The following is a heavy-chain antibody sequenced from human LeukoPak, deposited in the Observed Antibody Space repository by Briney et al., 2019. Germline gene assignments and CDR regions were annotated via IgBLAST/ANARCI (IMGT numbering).Heavy chain of an antibody. CDR1: GFTFSSYE. CDR3: AREIPGIAAAGRGSLDY. J-gene: IGHJ4*02. CDR2: ISSSGSTI. Sequence: PGGSLRLSCAASGFTFSSYEMNWVRQAPGKGLEWVSYISSSGSTIYYADSVKGRFTISRDNAKNSLYLQMNSLRAEDTAVYYCAREIPGIAAAGRGSLDYWGQGTLVTVSS. D-gene: IGHD6-13*01. V-gene: IGHV3-48*03.